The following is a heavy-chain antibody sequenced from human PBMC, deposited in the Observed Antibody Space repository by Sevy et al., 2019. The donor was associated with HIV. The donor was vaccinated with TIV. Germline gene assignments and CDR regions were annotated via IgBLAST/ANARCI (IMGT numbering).Heavy chain of an antibody. CDR3: AILNPWSL. V-gene: IGHV1-24*01. Sequence: ASVKVSCKVSGHDLTELSMQWVRQAPGKGPEWMGGFDPDKGKTVYAQKFQGRVTVTEDISRDTVSMQLRSLKSEDTATYYCAILNPWSLWGQGTQVTVSS. CDR1: GHDLTELS. J-gene: IGHJ4*02. D-gene: IGHD3-3*01. CDR2: FDPDKGKT.